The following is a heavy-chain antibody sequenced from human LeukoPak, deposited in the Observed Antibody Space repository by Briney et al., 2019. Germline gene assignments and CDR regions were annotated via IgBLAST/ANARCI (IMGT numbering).Heavy chain of an antibody. CDR1: GFTVSSNY. D-gene: IGHD4-23*01. CDR2: IYSGGST. CDR3: TTDRVTRWGY. J-gene: IGHJ4*02. Sequence: GGSLRLSCAASGFTVSSNYMSWVRQAPGKGLEWVSVIYSGGSTYYADSVKGRFTISRDNSKNTLYLQMNSLKTEDTAVYYCTTDRVTRWGYWGQGTLVTVSS. V-gene: IGHV3-66*01.